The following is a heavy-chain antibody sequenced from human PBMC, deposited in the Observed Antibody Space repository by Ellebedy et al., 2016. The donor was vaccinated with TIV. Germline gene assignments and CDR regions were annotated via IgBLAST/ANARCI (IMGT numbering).Heavy chain of an antibody. D-gene: IGHD3-22*01. CDR3: ASGRGGDSSGYYGFGY. CDR1: GFTFSDYY. Sequence: GGSLRLSXAASGFTFSDYYMSWIRQAPGKGLEWVSYISSSGSTIYYADSVKGRFTISRDNAKNSLYLQMNSLRAEDTAVYYCASGRGGDSSGYYGFGYWGQGTLVTVSS. CDR2: ISSSGSTI. V-gene: IGHV3-11*01. J-gene: IGHJ4*02.